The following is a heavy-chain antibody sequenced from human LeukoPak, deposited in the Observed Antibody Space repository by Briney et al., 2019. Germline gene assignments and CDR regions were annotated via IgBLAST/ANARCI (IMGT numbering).Heavy chain of an antibody. CDR1: GCSISSYY. CDR2: IYYSRST. V-gene: IGHV4-59*01. J-gene: IGHJ4*02. CDR3: ARDRSGYPDY. Sequence: SETLSLTCTVSGCSISSYYWSWIRQPPGKGREWIGYIYYSRSTNYNPSLKSRVTISVDTSKNQFSLKLSSVTAADTAVYYCARDRSGYPDYWGQGTLVTVSS. D-gene: IGHD3-3*01.